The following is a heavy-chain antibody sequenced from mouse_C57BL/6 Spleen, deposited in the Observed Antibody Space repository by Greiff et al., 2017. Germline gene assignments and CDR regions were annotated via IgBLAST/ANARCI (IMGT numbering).Heavy chain of an antibody. CDR1: GYAFSSYW. J-gene: IGHJ2*01. D-gene: IGHD1-1*02. CDR3: ARSDMGRYFDY. V-gene: IGHV1-80*01. Sequence: QVQLKQSGAELVKPGASVKISCKASGYAFSSYWMNWVKQRPGKGLEWIGQIYPGDGDTNYNGKFKGKATLTADKSSSTAYMQLSSLTSEDSAVYCCARSDMGRYFDYWGQGTTLTVSS. CDR2: IYPGDGDT.